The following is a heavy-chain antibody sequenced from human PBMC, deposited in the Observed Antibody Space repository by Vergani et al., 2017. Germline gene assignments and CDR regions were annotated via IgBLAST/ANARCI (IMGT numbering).Heavy chain of an antibody. CDR2: IYTSGST. CDR1: GGSISSYY. J-gene: IGHJ4*02. Sequence: QVQLQESGPGLVKPSETLSLTCTVSGGSISSYYWSWIRQPPGKGLEWIGYIYTSGSTNYNPSLKSRVTISVDTSKNQFSLKLGSVTAADTAVYYCASFSIAVAGTTGSFYYWGQGTLVTVSS. D-gene: IGHD6-19*01. CDR3: ASFSIAVAGTTGSFYY. V-gene: IGHV4-4*09.